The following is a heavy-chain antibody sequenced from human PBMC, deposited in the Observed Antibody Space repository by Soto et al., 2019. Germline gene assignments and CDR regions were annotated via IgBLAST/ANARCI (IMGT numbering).Heavy chain of an antibody. V-gene: IGHV1-69*13. CDR3: ARGYYYDSSGYYPTLGPFDY. J-gene: IGHJ4*02. Sequence: GASVKVSCKASGGTFSSYAISWVRQAPGQGLEWMGGIIPIFGTANYAQKFQGRVTITADESTSTAYMELSSLRSEDTAVYYCARGYYYDSSGYYPTLGPFDYWGQGTLVTVSS. CDR2: IIPIFGTA. CDR1: GGTFSSYA. D-gene: IGHD3-22*01.